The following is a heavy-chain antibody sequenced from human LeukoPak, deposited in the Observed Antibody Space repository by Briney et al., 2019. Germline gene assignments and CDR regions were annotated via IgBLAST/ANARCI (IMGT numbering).Heavy chain of an antibody. CDR1: GYTFTDYY. D-gene: IGHD3-22*01. V-gene: IGHV1-2*02. CDR2: IDPNSGGT. CDR3: ATLVVTGNPFDY. Sequence: ASVKVSCKASGYTFTDYYIHWVRQAPGQGLEWMAWIDPNSGGTRYAQKFQGRVSLTRDTSISTAYMDLSSLISDGTAVYYCATLVVTGNPFDYWGQGTLVTVSS. J-gene: IGHJ4*02.